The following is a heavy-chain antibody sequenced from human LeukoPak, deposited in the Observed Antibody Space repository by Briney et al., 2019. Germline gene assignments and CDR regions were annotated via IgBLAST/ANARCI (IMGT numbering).Heavy chain of an antibody. J-gene: IGHJ6*02. D-gene: IGHD3-10*01. CDR3: ARDGSALLWFGELLPYYYYGMDV. V-gene: IGHV4-61*02. CDR1: GGSISSGSYY. Sequence: SETLSLTCPVSGGSISSGSYYWSWIRQPAGKGLEWIGRIYTSGSTNYNPSLKSRVTISVDTSKNQFSLKLSSVTAADTAVYYCARDGSALLWFGELLPYYYYGMDVWGQGTTVTVSS. CDR2: IYTSGST.